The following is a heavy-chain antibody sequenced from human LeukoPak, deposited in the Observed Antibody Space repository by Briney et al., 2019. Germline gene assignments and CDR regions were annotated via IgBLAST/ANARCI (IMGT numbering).Heavy chain of an antibody. CDR3: AELGITMIGGV. CDR1: RFTFSSYV. V-gene: IGHV3-21*01. D-gene: IGHD3-10*02. CDR2: ISTSSSYI. J-gene: IGHJ6*04. Sequence: TGGSLRLSCAASRFTFSSYVMKWVRQVPGKGLEWVSSISTSSSYIYYADSVKGRFTISRDNAKNSLYLQMNSLRAEDTAVYYCAELGITMIGGVWGKGTTVTISS.